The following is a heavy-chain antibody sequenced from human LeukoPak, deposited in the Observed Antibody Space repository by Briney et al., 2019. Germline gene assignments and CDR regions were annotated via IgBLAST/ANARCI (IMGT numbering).Heavy chain of an antibody. V-gene: IGHV4-59*12. CDR1: GGSLSSYS. CDR3: AGDYGSGSYRFDY. CDR2: IYYSGST. Sequence: SETLSLTCTVSGGSLSSYSWSWVRQPPGGGLEWIGYIYYSGSTVYNPSLRSRVTISMDTSRNHFSMKLRLRSVTAADTAVYYCAGDYGSGSYRFDYWGQGTLVTVSS. D-gene: IGHD3-10*01. J-gene: IGHJ4*02.